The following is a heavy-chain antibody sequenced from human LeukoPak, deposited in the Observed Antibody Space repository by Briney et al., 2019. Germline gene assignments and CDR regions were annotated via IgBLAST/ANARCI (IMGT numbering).Heavy chain of an antibody. Sequence: SETLSLTCAVYGGSFSGYYWSWIRQPPGKGLEWIGEINHSGSTTYNPSLKSRVTISIDTSKNQFSLKLSSVTAADTAVYYCVRVGYSSSWSPYNWFDPWGQGTLVTVSS. CDR3: VRVGYSSSWSPYNWFDP. D-gene: IGHD6-13*01. CDR1: GGSFSGYY. CDR2: INHSGST. V-gene: IGHV4-34*01. J-gene: IGHJ5*02.